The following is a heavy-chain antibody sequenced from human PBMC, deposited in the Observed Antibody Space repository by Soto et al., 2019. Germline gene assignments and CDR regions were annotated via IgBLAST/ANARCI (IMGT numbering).Heavy chain of an antibody. CDR2: IIPIFGTA. V-gene: IGHV1-69*01. D-gene: IGHD5-12*01. CDR1: GGTFSSYA. J-gene: IGHJ4*02. Sequence: QVQLVQSGAEVKKPGSSVKVSCKASGGTFSSYAISWVRQAPGQGLEWMGGIIPIFGTANYAQKFQGRVTITADESTSTAYMELSSLRSEDTAAYYCARLWARIVATIGEYYFDYWGQGTLVTVSS. CDR3: ARLWARIVATIGEYYFDY.